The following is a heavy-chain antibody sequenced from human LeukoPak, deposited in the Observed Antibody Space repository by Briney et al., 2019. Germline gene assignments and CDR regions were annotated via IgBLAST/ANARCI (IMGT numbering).Heavy chain of an antibody. CDR1: GFPFSSYA. V-gene: IGHV3-64D*06. CDR2: ISSNGGST. J-gene: IGHJ5*02. CDR3: VKASSSWYEWFDP. D-gene: IGHD6-13*01. Sequence: GGSLRLPCSASGFPFSSYAMHWVRQAPGKALEYVSAISSNGGSTYYADSVKGRFTISRDNSKNTLYLQMSSLRAEDTAVYYCVKASSSWYEWFDPWGQGTLVTVSS.